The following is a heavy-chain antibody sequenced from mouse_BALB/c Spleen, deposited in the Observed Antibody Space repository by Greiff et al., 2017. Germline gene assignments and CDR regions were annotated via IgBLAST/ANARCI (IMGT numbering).Heavy chain of an antibody. CDR3: ARGGVKWYYFDY. D-gene: IGHD1-1*02. J-gene: IGHJ2*01. Sequence: QVQLQQSGPGLVQPSQSLSITCTVSGFSLTSYGVHWVRQSPGKGLEWLGVIWSGGSTDYNAAFISRLSISKDNSKSQVFFKMNSLQANDTAIYYCARGGVKWYYFDYWGQGTTLTVSS. CDR1: GFSLTSYG. V-gene: IGHV2-2*02. CDR2: IWSGGST.